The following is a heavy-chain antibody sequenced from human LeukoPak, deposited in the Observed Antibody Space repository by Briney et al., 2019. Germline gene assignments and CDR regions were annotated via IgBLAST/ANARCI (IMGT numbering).Heavy chain of an antibody. Sequence: SETLSLTCTVSGGSISSSSYYWAWIRQPPGKGLEWIGSIYYSGSTYYNPSLKSRVTISVDTSKNQFSLKLSSVTAADTAVYYCASTQAGDYPIKFFDYWGQGTLVTVSS. D-gene: IGHD4-17*01. CDR1: GGSISSSSYY. CDR3: ASTQAGDYPIKFFDY. CDR2: IYYSGST. J-gene: IGHJ4*02. V-gene: IGHV4-39*01.